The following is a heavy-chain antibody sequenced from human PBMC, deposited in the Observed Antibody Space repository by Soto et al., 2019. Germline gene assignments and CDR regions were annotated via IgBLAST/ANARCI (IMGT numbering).Heavy chain of an antibody. Sequence: EVQLVESGGGLVKPGGSLRLSCAASGFTFSSYSMNWVRQAPGKGLEWVSSISSSSSYIYYADSVKGRFTISRDNAKNSLYLQMNSLRAEDTAVYYCARLGYCSSTSCYRAEYFQHWGQGTLVTVSS. V-gene: IGHV3-21*01. CDR3: ARLGYCSSTSCYRAEYFQH. CDR2: ISSSSSYI. CDR1: GFTFSSYS. J-gene: IGHJ1*01. D-gene: IGHD2-2*02.